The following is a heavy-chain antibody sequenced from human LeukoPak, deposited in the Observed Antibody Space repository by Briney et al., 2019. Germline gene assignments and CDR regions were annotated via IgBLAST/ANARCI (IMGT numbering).Heavy chain of an antibody. Sequence: PGGSLRLSCAASELTFSDYYMSWIRQAPGKGLEWVSYISSSGSTTHYADSVKGRFTISRDNAKNSLYLQMNSLRAEDTAVYYCARDSPDYSIGYYYYGMDVWGQGTTVTVSS. D-gene: IGHD4-11*01. CDR1: ELTFSDYY. CDR2: ISSSGSTT. J-gene: IGHJ6*02. V-gene: IGHV3-11*01. CDR3: ARDSPDYSIGYYYYGMDV.